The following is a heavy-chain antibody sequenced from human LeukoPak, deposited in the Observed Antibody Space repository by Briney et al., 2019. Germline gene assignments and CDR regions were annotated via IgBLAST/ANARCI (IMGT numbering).Heavy chain of an antibody. V-gene: IGHV3-15*01. CDR2: IKSKTDGGTT. Sequence: GGSLRLSCAASGFTFSNAWMSWVRQAPGKGLEWVGRIKSKTDGGTTDYAAPVKGRFTISRDDSKNTLYLQMNSLKTEDTAVYYCTITPLVDPFDYWGQGTLAIVSS. J-gene: IGHJ4*02. CDR1: GFTFSNAW. CDR3: TITPLVDPFDY. D-gene: IGHD1-26*01.